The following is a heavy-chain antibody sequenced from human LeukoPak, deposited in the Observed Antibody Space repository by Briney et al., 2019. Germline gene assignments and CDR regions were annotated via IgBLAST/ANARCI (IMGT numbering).Heavy chain of an antibody. D-gene: IGHD2-15*01. CDR3: ARDAIVARGNWFDP. Sequence: GASVKVSCKASGGTFSSYAISWVRQAPGQGLEWMGGIIPIFGTANYAQKFQGRVTITADESTSTAYMELSSLRSEDTAVYYCARDAIVARGNWFDPWGQGTLVTVSS. CDR2: IIPIFGTA. J-gene: IGHJ5*02. V-gene: IGHV1-69*13. CDR1: GGTFSSYA.